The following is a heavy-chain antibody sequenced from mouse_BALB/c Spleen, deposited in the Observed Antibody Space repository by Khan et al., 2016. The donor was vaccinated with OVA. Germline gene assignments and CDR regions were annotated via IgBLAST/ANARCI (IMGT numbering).Heavy chain of an antibody. Sequence: EVQLVESGGDLVQTGGSLKLSCAASGFTFSSYTMSWVRQTPEKRLEWVAFISNGGSNAYYPDTVKGRFTISRDNAKNTLYLQMSRMKYVGRAMYYPARTSGTEYAGSMDHWGKGTSVTVS. D-gene: IGHD1-1*01. CDR2: ISNGGSNA. J-gene: IGHJ4*01. V-gene: IGHV5-12-2*01. CDR3: ARTSGTEYAGSMDH. CDR1: GFTFSSYT.